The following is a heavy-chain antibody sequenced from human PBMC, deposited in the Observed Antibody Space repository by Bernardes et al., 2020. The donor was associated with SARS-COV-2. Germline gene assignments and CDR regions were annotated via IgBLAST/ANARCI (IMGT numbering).Heavy chain of an antibody. CDR1: GFSFYGYG. J-gene: IGHJ5*02. CDR2: ISGGGGSK. V-gene: IGHV3-23*01. Sequence: GGSLRLSREASGFSFYGYGMNWVRQAPGKGLEWVSSISGGGGSKYYADSVKGRFTISRDNSKNSLYLQMDSLRAEDTAIYYCARDRFRIVVEMANTNNWFDPWGQGTLVTVSS. D-gene: IGHD2-2*01. CDR3: ARDRFRIVVEMANTNNWFDP.